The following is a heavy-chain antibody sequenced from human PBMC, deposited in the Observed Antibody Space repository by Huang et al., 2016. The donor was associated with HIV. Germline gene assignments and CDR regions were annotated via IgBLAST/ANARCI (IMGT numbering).Heavy chain of an antibody. CDR2: SQSKTDGGTT. CDR1: GLTFRNAW. CDR3: TTDIPAAGTGVY. J-gene: IGHJ4*02. D-gene: IGHD6-13*01. V-gene: IGHV3-15*01. Sequence: EVQLVESGGGLVKPGGSLRLSCAASGLTFRNAWMSWVRQAPGKGLEWVGRSQSKTDGGTTDYAEPVKGRFSISRDDSKNTLFLQMKSLRSEDTAVYYCTTDIPAAGTGVYWGQGTLVTVSS.